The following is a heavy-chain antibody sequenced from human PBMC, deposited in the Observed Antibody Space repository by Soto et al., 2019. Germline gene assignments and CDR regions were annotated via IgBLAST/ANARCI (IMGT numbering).Heavy chain of an antibody. CDR1: GFTFRSYH. CDR3: AKLELDDT. Sequence: GGSLRLSCVASGFTFRSYHMSWVRQAPGKGLEWLSGISDSGARTDYADSVKGRFTISRDNSKNTLYLQMDLLRAEDTAIYFCAKLELDDTWGQGTLVTVSS. D-gene: IGHD1-7*01. V-gene: IGHV3-23*01. CDR2: ISDSGART. J-gene: IGHJ5*02.